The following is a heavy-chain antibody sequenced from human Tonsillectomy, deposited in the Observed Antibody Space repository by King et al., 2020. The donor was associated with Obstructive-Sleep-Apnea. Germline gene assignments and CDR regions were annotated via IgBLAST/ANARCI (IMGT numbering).Heavy chain of an antibody. D-gene: IGHD3-9*01. V-gene: IGHV1-18*01. CDR1: GYTFTSYG. Sequence: QLVQSGAEVKKPGASVKVSCKASGYTFTSYGISWVRQAPGQGLEWLGWISTSNGNTNYAQKFQGRATMTTDTSTSTAYMELRSLRSDDTAVYYCARGGYDILTGYYAGRDVDFDYWGQGTLVTVSS. J-gene: IGHJ4*02. CDR3: ARGGYDILTGYYAGRDVDFDY. CDR2: ISTSNGNT.